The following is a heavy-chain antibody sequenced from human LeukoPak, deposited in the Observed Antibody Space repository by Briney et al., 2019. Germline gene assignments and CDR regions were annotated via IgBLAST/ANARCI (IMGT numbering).Heavy chain of an antibody. J-gene: IGHJ6*03. Sequence: GGSLRLSCAASGFTFSYYAMHWVRQAPGKGLEWVANIKQDGSEKYYVDSVKGRFTISRDNAKNSLYLQMNSLRAEDTAVYYCARERGYSGYDSPPYYYYYMDVWGKGTTVTVSS. D-gene: IGHD5-12*01. CDR3: ARERGYSGYDSPPYYYYYMDV. V-gene: IGHV3-7*01. CDR2: IKQDGSEK. CDR1: GFTFSYYA.